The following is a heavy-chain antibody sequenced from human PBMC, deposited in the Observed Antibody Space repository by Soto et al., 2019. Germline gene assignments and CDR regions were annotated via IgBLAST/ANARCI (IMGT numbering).Heavy chain of an antibody. CDR3: AKDNADRIAAADYYYYYGMDV. V-gene: IGHV3-23*01. CDR1: GFTFSSYA. J-gene: IGHJ6*02. Sequence: GGSLRLSCAASGFTFSSYAMSWVRQAPGKGLEWVSAISGSGGSTYYADSVKGRFTIPRDNSKNTLYLQMNSLRAEDTAVYYCAKDNADRIAAADYYYYYGMDVWGQGTTVTVSS. D-gene: IGHD6-13*01. CDR2: ISGSGGST.